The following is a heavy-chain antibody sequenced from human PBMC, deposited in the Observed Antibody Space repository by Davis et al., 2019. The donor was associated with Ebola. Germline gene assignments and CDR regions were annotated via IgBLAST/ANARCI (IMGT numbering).Heavy chain of an antibody. Sequence: AASVKVSCKASGGTFSSYAISWVRQAPGQGLEWMGGFIPIFGTANYAQKFQGRVTITADESTSTAYMELSSLRSEDTAVYYCARLSSSVAGLYWGQGILVTVSS. V-gene: IGHV1-69*13. D-gene: IGHD6-19*01. J-gene: IGHJ4*02. CDR2: FIPIFGTA. CDR1: GGTFSSYA. CDR3: ARLSSSVAGLY.